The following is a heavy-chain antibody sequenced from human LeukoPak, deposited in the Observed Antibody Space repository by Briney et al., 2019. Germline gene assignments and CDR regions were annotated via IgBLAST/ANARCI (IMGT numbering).Heavy chain of an antibody. CDR3: AEDHRYSYGYYFDY. CDR2: ISGSGGST. Sequence: GGSPRLSCAASGFTFSSYAMSWVRQAPGKGLEWVSAISGSGGSTYYADSVKGRFTISRDNSKDTLYLQMNSLRAEDTAVYYCAEDHRYSYGYYFDYWGQGTLVTVSS. D-gene: IGHD5-18*01. V-gene: IGHV3-23*01. CDR1: GFTFSSYA. J-gene: IGHJ4*02.